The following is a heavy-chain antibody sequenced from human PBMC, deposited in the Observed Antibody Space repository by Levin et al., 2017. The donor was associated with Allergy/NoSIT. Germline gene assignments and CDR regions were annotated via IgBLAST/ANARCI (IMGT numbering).Heavy chain of an antibody. Sequence: HPGGSLRLSCAASGLTFSRYGMHWVRQTPDKGLEWVALINSDEVTKYYVDSVKGRFSISRDNSKNTVSLQMDSLRSEDTAVYYCVAKDLDFWGQGTLVTVSS. J-gene: IGHJ4*02. V-gene: IGHV3-30*02. CDR2: INSDEVTK. CDR3: VAKDLDF. CDR1: GLTFSRYG.